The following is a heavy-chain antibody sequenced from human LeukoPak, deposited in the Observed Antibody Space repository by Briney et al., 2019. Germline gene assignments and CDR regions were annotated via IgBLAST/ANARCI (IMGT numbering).Heavy chain of an antibody. D-gene: IGHD1/OR15-1a*01. J-gene: IGHJ4*02. CDR1: GFTFSDHY. CDR3: ARVVSLTGTFHLDY. Sequence: SGGSLRLSCAASGFTFSDHYMDWVRQAPGKGLEWVARCRNKANSYTTEYAASVKGRFTISRDTSENSLYLQMNSLEPEDTAVYFCARVVSLTGTFHLDYWGQGTLVTVSS. V-gene: IGHV3-72*01. CDR2: CRNKANSYTT.